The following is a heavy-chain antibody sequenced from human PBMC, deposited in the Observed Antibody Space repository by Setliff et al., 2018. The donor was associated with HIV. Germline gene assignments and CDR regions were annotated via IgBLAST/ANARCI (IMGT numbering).Heavy chain of an antibody. CDR2: IYYSGST. CDR3: ARHPPNLDWLDP. V-gene: IGHV4-39*01. Sequence: SETLSLTCTVSGDSISTSTYYWGWLRQPPGKGREWIGSIYYSGSTYYTSSLQSRVTISVDTFKNQFSLKVNSVTAADTAVYYCARHPPNLDWLDPWGQGTLVTVSS. CDR1: GDSISTSTYY. J-gene: IGHJ5*02.